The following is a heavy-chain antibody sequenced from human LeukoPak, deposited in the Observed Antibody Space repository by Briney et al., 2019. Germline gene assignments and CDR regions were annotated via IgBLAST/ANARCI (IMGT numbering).Heavy chain of an antibody. J-gene: IGHJ6*03. CDR2: IYYSGST. CDR1: GGSISSSSYY. D-gene: IGHD2-2*01. V-gene: IGHV4-39*07. CDR3: ARGDCSSTSCYYYYYYMDV. Sequence: SETLSLTCTVSGGSISSSSYYWGWLRQTPGKGLEWIGSIYYSGSTYYNPSLKSRVTISVDTSKNQFSLKLSSVTAADTAVYYCARGDCSSTSCYYYYYYMDVWGKGTTVTVSS.